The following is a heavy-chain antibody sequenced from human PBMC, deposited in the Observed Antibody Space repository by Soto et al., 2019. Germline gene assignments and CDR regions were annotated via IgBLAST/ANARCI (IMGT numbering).Heavy chain of an antibody. J-gene: IGHJ6*02. D-gene: IGHD6-13*01. CDR1: GFSLRTSGMC. V-gene: IGHV2-70*11. CDR3: ARIAGYSSSWGAGNYYGMDG. Sequence: GSCPKLVNPTQTPPLTCTFSGFSLRTSGMCVSWVHHPPGKALGWLARIDWDDDKYYSTSLKTRLTISKDTSKNQVVLTMTNMDPVDTATYYCARIAGYSSSWGAGNYYGMDGLGQGTTV. CDR2: IDWDDDK.